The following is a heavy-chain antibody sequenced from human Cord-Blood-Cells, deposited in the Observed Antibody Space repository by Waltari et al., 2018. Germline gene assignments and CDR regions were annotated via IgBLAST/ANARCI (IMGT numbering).Heavy chain of an antibody. Sequence: QVQLVESGGGVVQPGRSLRLSCAASGFTFSRHGMHWVRQAPGKGLEWVAVISYDGSNKYYADSVKGRFTISRDNSKNTLYLQMNSLRAEDTAVYYCARFYFDYWGQGTLVTVSS. V-gene: IGHV3-30*03. CDR2: ISYDGSNK. J-gene: IGHJ4*02. CDR1: GFTFSRHG. CDR3: ARFYFDY.